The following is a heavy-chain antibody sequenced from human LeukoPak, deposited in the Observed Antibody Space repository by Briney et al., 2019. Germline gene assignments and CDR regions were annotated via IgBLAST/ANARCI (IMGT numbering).Heavy chain of an antibody. J-gene: IGHJ4*02. V-gene: IGHV3-33*01. CDR2: IWYDGSNK. Sequence: PGRSLRLSCAASGFTFSSYGMHWVRQAPGKGLEWVALIWYDGSNKYYADSVKGRFSISRDNSKNTLYLQMNSLRAEDTAVYYCARGGSFTIFGVALFDYWGQGTLVTVSS. D-gene: IGHD3-3*01. CDR1: GFTFSSYG. CDR3: ARGGSFTIFGVALFDY.